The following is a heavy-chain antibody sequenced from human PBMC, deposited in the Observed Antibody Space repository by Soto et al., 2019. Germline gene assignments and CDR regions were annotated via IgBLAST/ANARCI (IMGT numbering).Heavy chain of an antibody. CDR2: ISVGSGNT. CDR1: GYTFTNYG. CDR3: AQGSSSWYKV. V-gene: IGHV1-58*02. D-gene: IGHD6-13*01. Sequence: SVKVSCKASGYTFTNYGISWVRQARGQRLEWIGWISVGSGNTNYAQKFQERVTITRDMSTSTAYMELSSLRSEDTAVYYCAQGSSSWYKVWGQGTTVTVSS. J-gene: IGHJ6*02.